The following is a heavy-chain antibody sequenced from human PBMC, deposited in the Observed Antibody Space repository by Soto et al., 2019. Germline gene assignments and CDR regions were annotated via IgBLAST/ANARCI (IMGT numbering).Heavy chain of an antibody. Sequence: ASVKVSCKASGYTFTSYGISWVRQAPGQGLEWMGWISAYNGITNYAQKLQGRVTMTTDTSTSTAYMELRSLRSDDTAVYYCARGGYCSSTSCYQNYFDYWGQGTLVTVSS. CDR1: GYTFTSYG. CDR2: ISAYNGIT. D-gene: IGHD2-2*01. V-gene: IGHV1-18*04. J-gene: IGHJ4*02. CDR3: ARGGYCSSTSCYQNYFDY.